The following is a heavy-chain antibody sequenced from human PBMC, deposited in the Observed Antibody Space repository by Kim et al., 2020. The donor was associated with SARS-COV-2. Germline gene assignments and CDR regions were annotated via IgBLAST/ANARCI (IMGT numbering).Heavy chain of an antibody. CDR2: IYRDGTT. CDR1: GDSVSTDTW. Sequence: SETLSLTCAVSGDSVSTDTWWSWVRQPPGQGLEWIGEIYRDGTTNYNPSLKSRVTMSVDHSKNEFSLNLYSVTAADTAVYHCAREVVCGGGICHDAFDIWGQGTMVTVSS. V-gene: IGHV4-4*02. CDR3: AREVVCGGGICHDAFDI. J-gene: IGHJ3*02. D-gene: IGHD2-15*01.